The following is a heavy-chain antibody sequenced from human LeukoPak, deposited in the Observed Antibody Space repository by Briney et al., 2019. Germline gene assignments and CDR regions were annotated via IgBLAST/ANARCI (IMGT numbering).Heavy chain of an antibody. CDR1: GFTFDDYA. CDR3: ARGRPHGNDY. CDR2: ISWNSGSI. J-gene: IGHJ4*02. Sequence: GGSLRLSCAASGFTFDDYAMHWVRQAPGKGLGWVSGISWNSGSIGYADSVKGRFTISRDNAKNSLYLQMNSLRAEDTALYYCARGRPHGNDYWGQGTLVTVSS. D-gene: IGHD4-23*01. V-gene: IGHV3-9*01.